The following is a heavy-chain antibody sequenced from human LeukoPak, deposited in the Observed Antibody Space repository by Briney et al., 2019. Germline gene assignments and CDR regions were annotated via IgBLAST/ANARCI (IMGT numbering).Heavy chain of an antibody. CDR1: GFSVSNNY. J-gene: IGHJ6*03. CDR2: IFGGGDT. D-gene: IGHD5-12*01. V-gene: IGHV3-66*02. Sequence: GGSLRLSCAASGFSVSNNYMNWVRQSPGKGLEWVSVIFGGGDTYYADSVKGRFTISRDDSKNTLYLQMSSLRAEDTAVYYCAREEIEEVPTLTFNWVATYYSHYIDVWGKGTTVAVSS. CDR3: AREEIEEVPTLTFNWVATYYSHYIDV.